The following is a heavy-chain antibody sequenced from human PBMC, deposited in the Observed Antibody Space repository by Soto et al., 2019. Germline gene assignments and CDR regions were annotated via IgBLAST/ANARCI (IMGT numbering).Heavy chain of an antibody. CDR1: GDSVSSNSAA. V-gene: IGHV6-1*01. Sequence: QVQLQQSGPGLVKPSQTLSLTCAISGDSVSSNSAAWNWIRQSPSRGLEWLGRTYYRSKWYNDYAESAKRRITTNPDTSKTRFYLQLNSVTPEDTAVYYCAREGGSTSLGYYYGMDVWGQGTTVTVSS. CDR3: AREGGSTSLGYYYGMDV. D-gene: IGHD2-2*01. CDR2: TYYRSKWYN. J-gene: IGHJ6*02.